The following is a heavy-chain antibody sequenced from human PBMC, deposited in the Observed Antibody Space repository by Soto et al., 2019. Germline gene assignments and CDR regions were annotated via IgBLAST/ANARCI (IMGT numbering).Heavy chain of an antibody. Sequence: QVQLQESGPGLVKPSETLSLTCNVSGGSVSSGSYFWSWIRQPPGKGLEWIGYIYNSGNTKYNPSLKSRVTISADTSKNQVSLKLSSVTAADTAVYYCAREGRVATFDYWGQGSLVTVSS. CDR3: AREGRVATFDY. V-gene: IGHV4-61*01. J-gene: IGHJ4*02. CDR2: IYNSGNT. D-gene: IGHD5-12*01. CDR1: GGSVSSGSYF.